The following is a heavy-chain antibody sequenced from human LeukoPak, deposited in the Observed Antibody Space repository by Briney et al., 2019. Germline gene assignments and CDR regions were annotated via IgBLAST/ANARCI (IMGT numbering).Heavy chain of an antibody. CDR1: GVSISSLS. D-gene: IGHD5-18*01. CDR2: ISNNGAT. V-gene: IGHV4-59*11. Sequence: PSETLSLTCTVSGVSISSLSWSWIRQPPGGGLESIGSISNNGATNYNPSLKSRVTISVDTSNNEVSLKVTSVNAADTAVYYCARGSDSYGYPYYYYYYMDVWGKGTTVTVSS. J-gene: IGHJ6*03. CDR3: ARGSDSYGYPYYYYYYMDV.